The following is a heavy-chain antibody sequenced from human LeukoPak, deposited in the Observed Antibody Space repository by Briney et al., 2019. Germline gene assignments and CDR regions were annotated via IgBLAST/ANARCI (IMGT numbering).Heavy chain of an antibody. D-gene: IGHD6-6*01. Sequence: PSETLSLTCAVYGGSFSGYYWSWIRQPPGKGLEWIGEINHSGSTNYNPSLKSRVTISVDTSKNQFSLKLSSVTAADTAVYYCARVDGWRSSSSVYWGQGTLVTVSS. CDR1: GGSFSGYY. CDR3: ARVDGWRSSSSVY. CDR2: INHSGST. V-gene: IGHV4-34*01. J-gene: IGHJ4*02.